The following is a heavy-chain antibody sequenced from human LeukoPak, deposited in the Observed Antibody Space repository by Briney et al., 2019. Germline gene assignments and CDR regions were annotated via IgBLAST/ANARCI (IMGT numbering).Heavy chain of an antibody. CDR3: ARALTSVAARLFLRDYYYYMDV. CDR2: ISAYNGNT. D-gene: IGHD6-6*01. V-gene: IGHV1-18*01. Sequence: ASVKVSCKASGYTFTSYGISWVRQAPGQGLEWMGWISAYNGNTNYAQKLQGRVTMTTDTSTSTAYMELRSLRSDDTAVYYCARALTSVAARLFLRDYYYYMDVWGKGTTVTVSS. CDR1: GYTFTSYG. J-gene: IGHJ6*03.